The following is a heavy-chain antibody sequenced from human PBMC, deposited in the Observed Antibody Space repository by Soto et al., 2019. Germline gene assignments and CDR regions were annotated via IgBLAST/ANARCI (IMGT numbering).Heavy chain of an antibody. Sequence: QVQRVQAGAEVKKPGASVKVSCKASGYTFTSYAISWVRQAPGQGLEWMGWISAYNGNTNYEQKLQGRVTMTTDTSPRTAYMELRSLRSDDKAVYYCARDAPPEDYWGQGTLVTVSS. J-gene: IGHJ4*02. CDR2: ISAYNGNT. CDR1: GYTFTSYA. V-gene: IGHV1-18*01. CDR3: ARDAPPEDY.